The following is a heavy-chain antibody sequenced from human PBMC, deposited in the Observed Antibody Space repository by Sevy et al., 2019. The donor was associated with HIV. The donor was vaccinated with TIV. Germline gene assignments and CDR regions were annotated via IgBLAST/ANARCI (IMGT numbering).Heavy chain of an antibody. D-gene: IGHD3-22*01. Sequence: GGSLRLSCAASVFTFNNYARTWVRQAPGKGLEWVSAVSGGGDTTYYADSVKGRFTISRDNSKNTLYLQMNSLRAEDTAVYYCAKGGSTSGYYLNYFAYWGQGTLVTVSS. V-gene: IGHV3-23*01. CDR2: VSGGGDTT. J-gene: IGHJ4*02. CDR3: AKGGSTSGYYLNYFAY. CDR1: VFTFNNYA.